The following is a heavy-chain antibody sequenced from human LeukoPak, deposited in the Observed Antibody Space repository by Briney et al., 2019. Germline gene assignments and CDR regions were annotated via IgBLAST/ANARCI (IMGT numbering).Heavy chain of an antibody. J-gene: IGHJ4*02. CDR3: ARDTSGGPYFDY. CDR1: GYTFTSYG. CDR2: ISAYNRDT. Sequence: GSVKVSCKASGYTFTSYGISWVRQAPGQGLERVGWISAYNRDTNYAQKVQGRVTLTTDTSTTTAYMELRSLRSDDTAVYYCARDTSGGPYFDYWGQGTLVTVAS. V-gene: IGHV1-18*01. D-gene: IGHD4-23*01.